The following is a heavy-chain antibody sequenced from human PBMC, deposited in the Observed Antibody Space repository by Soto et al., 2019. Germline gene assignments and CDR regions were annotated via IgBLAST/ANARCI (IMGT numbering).Heavy chain of an antibody. J-gene: IGHJ4*02. CDR3: ARAGYSNYLFDY. CDR2: IYYSGST. V-gene: IGHV4-31*03. CDR1: GGSISSGVYY. Sequence: PSETLSLTCTVSGGSISSGVYYWSWIRHHPGKGLEWIGYIYYSGSTYYNPSLQSRVTISVDTSKNQFSLKLSSVTAADTAVYYCARAGYSNYLFDYWGQGTLLAVSS. D-gene: IGHD4-4*01.